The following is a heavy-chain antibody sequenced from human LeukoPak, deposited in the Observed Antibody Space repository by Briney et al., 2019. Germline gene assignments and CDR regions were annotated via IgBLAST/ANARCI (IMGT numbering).Heavy chain of an antibody. CDR2: ISAYNGNT. D-gene: IGHD5-12*01. J-gene: IGHJ4*02. Sequence: ASVKVSCKASGYTFTRYAVNWVRQAPGQGLEWMGWISAYNGNTNYAQKLQGRVTMTTDTSTSTAYMELRSLRSDDTAVYYCARVLSGRLDYWGQGTLVTVSS. CDR3: ARVLSGRLDY. V-gene: IGHV1-18*01. CDR1: GYTFTRYA.